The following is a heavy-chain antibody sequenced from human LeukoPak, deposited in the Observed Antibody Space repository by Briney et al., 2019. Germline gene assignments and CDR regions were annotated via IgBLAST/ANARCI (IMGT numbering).Heavy chain of an antibody. CDR1: GFTFSSYG. Sequence: PGGSLRLSCAASGFTFSSYGMHWVRQAPGKGLEWVAFIRYDGSNKYYADSVKGRFTISRDNSKNTLYLQMNSLRAEDTAAYHCAKDVRFLDDTPDYYMDVWGKGTTVTVSS. CDR3: AKDVRFLDDTPDYYMDV. J-gene: IGHJ6*03. D-gene: IGHD3-3*01. CDR2: IRYDGSNK. V-gene: IGHV3-30*02.